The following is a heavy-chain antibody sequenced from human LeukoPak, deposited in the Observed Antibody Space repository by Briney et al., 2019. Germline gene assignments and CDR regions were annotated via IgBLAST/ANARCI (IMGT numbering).Heavy chain of an antibody. CDR1: GYTFTSYD. D-gene: IGHD5-12*01. J-gene: IGHJ4*02. V-gene: IGHV1-8*01. CDR3: ARVTRGYDCLGY. CDR2: MNPNSGNT. Sequence: GASVKVSCKASGYTFTSYDINWVRQATGQGLEWMGWMNPNSGNTGYAQKFQGRVTMTRSTSISTAYMELSSLRSEDTAVYYCARVTRGYDCLGYWGQGTLVTVSS.